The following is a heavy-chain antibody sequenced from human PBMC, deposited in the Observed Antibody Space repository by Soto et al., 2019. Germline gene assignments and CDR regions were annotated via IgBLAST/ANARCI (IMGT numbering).Heavy chain of an antibody. Sequence: GSLRLSCAASGFTFSSYAMSWVRQAPGKGLEWVSAISGSGGSTYYADSVKGRFTISRDNSKNTLYLQMNSLRAEDTAVYYCAKDPGLDNWFDPWGQGTLVTVSS. CDR3: AKDPGLDNWFDP. V-gene: IGHV3-23*01. J-gene: IGHJ5*02. CDR1: GFTFSSYA. CDR2: ISGSGGST.